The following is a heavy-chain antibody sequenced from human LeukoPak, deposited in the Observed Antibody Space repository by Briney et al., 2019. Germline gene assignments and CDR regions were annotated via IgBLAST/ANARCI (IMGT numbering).Heavy chain of an antibody. CDR2: IYSGGST. J-gene: IGHJ6*04. CDR1: GFTVSSNY. D-gene: IGHD3-10*02. CDR3: AELGITMIGGV. Sequence: GGSLRLSCAASGFTVSSNYMSWVRQAPGKGLEWVSVIYSGGSTNYADSVKGRFTISRDNSKNTLYLQMGSLRAEDTAVYYCAELGITMIGGVWGKGTTVTISS. V-gene: IGHV3-66*01.